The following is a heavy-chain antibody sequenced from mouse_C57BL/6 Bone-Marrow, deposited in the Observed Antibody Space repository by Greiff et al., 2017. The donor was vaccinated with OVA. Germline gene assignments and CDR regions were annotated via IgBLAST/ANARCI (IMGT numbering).Heavy chain of an antibody. V-gene: IGHV2-4*01. D-gene: IGHD1-1*01. CDR3: AKTGVITTVVATLDWYFDV. J-gene: IGHJ1*03. Sequence: VQVVESGPGLVQPSQSLSITCTVSGFSLTSYGVHWVRQPPGKGLAWLGVIWSGGSTDYNAAFISRLGIIKDNSKSKVFFKMNSLQSGDTTIYYCAKTGVITTVVATLDWYFDVWGTGTTVTVSS. CDR1: GFSLTSYG. CDR2: IWSGGST.